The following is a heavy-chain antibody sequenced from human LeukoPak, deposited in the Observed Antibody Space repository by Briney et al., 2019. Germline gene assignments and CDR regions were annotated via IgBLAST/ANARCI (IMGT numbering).Heavy chain of an antibody. CDR2: IIPIFGTA. CDR1: GDTFSSYT. Sequence: SVKVSCKASGDTFSSYTISWVRQAPGQGLEWMGGIIPIFGTANYAQKFQGRVTITADESTSTAYMELSSLRSEDTAVYYCAREQQLVPNWFDPWGQGTLVTVSS. V-gene: IGHV1-69*01. J-gene: IGHJ5*02. CDR3: AREQQLVPNWFDP. D-gene: IGHD6-13*01.